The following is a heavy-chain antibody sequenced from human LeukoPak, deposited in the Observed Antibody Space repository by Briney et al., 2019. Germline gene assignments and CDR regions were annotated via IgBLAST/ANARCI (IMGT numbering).Heavy chain of an antibody. CDR3: AREKLGVTDFLVFDY. J-gene: IGHJ4*02. D-gene: IGHD3-10*01. CDR2: IYTSGST. V-gene: IGHV4-61*02. Sequence: SETLSLTCTVSGGSISSGSYYWSWIRQPAGKGLEWIGRIYTSGSTNYNPSLKSRVTMSVDTSKNQFSLKLSSVTAADTAVYYCAREKLGVTDFLVFDYWGQGTLVTVSS. CDR1: GGSISSGSYY.